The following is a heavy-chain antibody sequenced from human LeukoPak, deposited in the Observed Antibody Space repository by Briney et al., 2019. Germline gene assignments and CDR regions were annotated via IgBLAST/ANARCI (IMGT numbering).Heavy chain of an antibody. V-gene: IGHV4-59*08. D-gene: IGHD3-3*01. J-gene: IGHJ6*02. Sequence: SETLSLTCNVSGAYVDTFYWSWTRQSPGKGEGWLGYVYNSGTTSFTPSLESLVTISEETSKNQIYLRLRSVTAADTAVYYCARLGFWSVHRVYAMDVWGQGTTVTVSS. CDR1: GAYVDTFY. CDR2: VYNSGTT. CDR3: ARLGFWSVHRVYAMDV.